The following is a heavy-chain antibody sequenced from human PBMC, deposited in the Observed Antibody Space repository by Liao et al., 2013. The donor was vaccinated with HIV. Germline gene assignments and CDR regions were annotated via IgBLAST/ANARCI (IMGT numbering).Heavy chain of an antibody. CDR1: GGSISSGSYY. D-gene: IGHD3-16*01. V-gene: IGHV4-31*03. CDR3: ARGRRYYDSGRWGDY. CDR2: INHSGST. J-gene: IGHJ4*02. Sequence: QVQLQESGPGLVKPSQTLSLTCTVSGGSISSGSYYWSWIRQSPGKGLEWIGEINHSGSTNYNPSLKSRVIISVDTSKNQFSLKLSSVTAADTAVYYCARGRRYYDSGRWGDYWGQGTLVTVSS.